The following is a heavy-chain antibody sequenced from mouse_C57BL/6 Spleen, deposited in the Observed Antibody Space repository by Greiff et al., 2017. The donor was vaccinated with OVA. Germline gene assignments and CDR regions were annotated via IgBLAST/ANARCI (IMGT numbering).Heavy chain of an antibody. Sequence: EVKLVESEGGLVQPGSSMKLSCTASGFTFSDYYMAWVRQVPEKGLEWVANINYDGSSTYYLDSLKSRFIISRDNAKNILYLQMSSLKSEDTATYYGARDGYYGSLWYFDVWGTGTTVTVSS. D-gene: IGHD1-1*01. CDR3: ARDGYYGSLWYFDV. CDR2: INYDGSST. V-gene: IGHV5-16*01. J-gene: IGHJ1*03. CDR1: GFTFSDYY.